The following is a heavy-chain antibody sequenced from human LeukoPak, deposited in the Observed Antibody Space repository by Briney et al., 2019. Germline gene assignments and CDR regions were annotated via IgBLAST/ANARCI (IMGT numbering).Heavy chain of an antibody. V-gene: IGHV3-11*04. CDR3: ARDVGSGSYYWFDP. CDR1: GFTFSDYY. D-gene: IGHD3-10*01. CDR2: ISSSGSTI. Sequence: GGSLRLSCAASGFTFSDYYMSWIRQAPGKGLEWVSYISSSGSTIFYGDSVKGRFTISRDNAKHSLYLQMNSQRAEEPSVYDCARDVGSGSYYWFDPWGQGTLVTVSS. J-gene: IGHJ5*02.